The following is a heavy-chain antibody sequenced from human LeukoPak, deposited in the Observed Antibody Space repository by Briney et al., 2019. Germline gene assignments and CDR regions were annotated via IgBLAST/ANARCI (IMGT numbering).Heavy chain of an antibody. CDR2: IIPIFGTA. Sequence: EASVKVSCKASGGTFGSYAISWVRQAPGQGLEWMGGIIPIFGTANYAQKFQGRVTITADESTSTAHMELSSLRSEDTAVYYCASPGIAAAYFQHWGQGTLVTVSS. J-gene: IGHJ1*01. D-gene: IGHD6-13*01. V-gene: IGHV1-69*13. CDR3: ASPGIAAAYFQH. CDR1: GGTFGSYA.